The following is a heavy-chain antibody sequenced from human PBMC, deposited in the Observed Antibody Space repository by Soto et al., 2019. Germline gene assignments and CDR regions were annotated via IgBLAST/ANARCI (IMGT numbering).Heavy chain of an antibody. CDR2: ISYDGSNK. J-gene: IGHJ3*02. CDR1: GFTFSSYG. D-gene: IGHD5-18*01. Sequence: QVQLVESGGGVVQPGRSLRLSCAASGFTFSSYGMHWVRQAPGKGLEWVAVISYDGSNKYYADSVKGRFTISRDNSKNTLYLQMNSLRAEDTAVYYCAKDRYSYGSIDAFDIWGQGTMVTVSS. CDR3: AKDRYSYGSIDAFDI. V-gene: IGHV3-30*18.